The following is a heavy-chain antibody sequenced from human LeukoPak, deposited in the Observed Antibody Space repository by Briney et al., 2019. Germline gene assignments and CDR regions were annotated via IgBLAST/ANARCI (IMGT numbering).Heavy chain of an antibody. CDR1: GFTFRNYW. J-gene: IGHJ5*02. V-gene: IGHV3-7*05. CDR3: ARDWPPVPS. Sequence: PGGSLRLSCAASGFTFRNYWTSWVRQAPGKGLEWVANIKQDGSDKTYVDSVKGRFTISRDNAKNSLYLQMSSLTAEDTAVYYCARDWPPVPSWGQGTLVTVSS. CDR2: IKQDGSDK.